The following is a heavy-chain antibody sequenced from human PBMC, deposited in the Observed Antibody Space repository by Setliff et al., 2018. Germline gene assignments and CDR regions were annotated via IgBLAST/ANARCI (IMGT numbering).Heavy chain of an antibody. V-gene: IGHV1-69*06. CDR3: ARVNQYSSVWYNYYYGMDV. Sequence: SVKVSCKASGGTFSSYAISWVRQAPGQGLEWMGKIIPIFGTANYAQKFQVRVTIIAGKSTSTAYMELSSLRSEDTAVYYCARVNQYSSVWYNYYYGMDVWGQGTTVTVSS. CDR1: GGTFSSYA. J-gene: IGHJ6*02. CDR2: IIPIFGTA. D-gene: IGHD6-19*01.